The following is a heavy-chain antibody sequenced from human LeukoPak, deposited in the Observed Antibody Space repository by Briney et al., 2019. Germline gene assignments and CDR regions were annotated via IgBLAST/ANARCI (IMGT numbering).Heavy chain of an antibody. Sequence: PSETLSLTCTVSGYSVSSGYYWGWIRRPPGTRLEGLGSFCYGGSSYDDSSLKSRATTSVDTSKKQFSQKQNLVTAADTAVYYCAREYYDSSDYFDHWGQGALVIVSS. CDR2: FCYGGSS. V-gene: IGHV4-38-2*02. D-gene: IGHD3-22*01. J-gene: IGHJ4*02. CDR3: AREYYDSSDYFDH. CDR1: GYSVSSGYY.